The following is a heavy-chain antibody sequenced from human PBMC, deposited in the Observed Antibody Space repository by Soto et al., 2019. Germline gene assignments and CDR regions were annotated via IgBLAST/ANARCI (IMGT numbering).Heavy chain of an antibody. V-gene: IGHV3-23*01. CDR1: GFTFSSHA. J-gene: IGHJ5*02. CDR2: LSGSGATT. CDR3: TKAHIHDPPYNWFDP. Sequence: EVQLLESGGGLVQPGGSLRLSCAASGFTFSSHAMNWVRQAPGMRLEWVSGLSGSGATTFYADSVKGRFTISRDNSKNTLYLQMNSLRAEDTARYYCTKAHIHDPPYNWFDPWGQGTLVTVSS. D-gene: IGHD2-21*01.